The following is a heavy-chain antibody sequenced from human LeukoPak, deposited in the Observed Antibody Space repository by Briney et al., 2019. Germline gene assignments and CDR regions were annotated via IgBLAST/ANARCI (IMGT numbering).Heavy chain of an antibody. CDR3: ARGILFDYYFDS. CDR1: GGSFSGHY. CDR2: IHYSGAT. Sequence: SETLSLTCAIYGGSFSGHYWSWIRQSPGKGLEWIAEIHYSGATSYNPSLKSRVTISGDTSKNQVFLRVTSVTAAVTALYYCARGILFDYYFDSWGQGTLVTVSS. D-gene: IGHD3-9*01. V-gene: IGHV4-34*01. J-gene: IGHJ4*02.